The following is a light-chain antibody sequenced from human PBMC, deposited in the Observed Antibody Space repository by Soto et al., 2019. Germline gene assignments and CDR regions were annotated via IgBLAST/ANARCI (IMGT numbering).Light chain of an antibody. Sequence: QSVLTQPASLSGSPGQSITISCTGTSSDVGNYNYVSWYQHHPGKAPKVIIYDVSKRPSGVSNRFSGSKSGNTASLTISGLQAEDEADYYCSSYATSSTYVFGTGTKVTVL. V-gene: IGLV2-14*03. J-gene: IGLJ1*01. CDR3: SSYATSSTYV. CDR1: SSDVGNYNY. CDR2: DVS.